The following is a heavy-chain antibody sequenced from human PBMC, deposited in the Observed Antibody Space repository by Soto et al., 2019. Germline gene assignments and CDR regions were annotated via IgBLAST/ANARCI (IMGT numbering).Heavy chain of an antibody. CDR1: GYTFTSYG. Sequence: QVQLVQSGAEVRKPGASVKVSCKASGYTFTSYGISWVRQAPGQGLEWMGRINAFNGHTDYIQKFQGRVTMTTDTHTSTASMELRSLKSDYTAVYYLARDAGESILSIRGARYKYYGMDVWGQGTTVTVSS. V-gene: IGHV1-18*01. CDR2: INAFNGHT. CDR3: ARDAGESILSIRGARYKYYGMDV. J-gene: IGHJ6*02. D-gene: IGHD1-26*01.